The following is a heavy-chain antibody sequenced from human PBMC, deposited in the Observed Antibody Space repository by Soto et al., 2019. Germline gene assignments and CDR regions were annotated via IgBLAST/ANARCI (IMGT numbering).Heavy chain of an antibody. CDR3: AKDFWSGYYDYGMDV. Sequence: PGGSLRLSCAASGFTFSSYGMHWVRQAPGKGLEWVAVISYDGSNKYYADSVKGRFTISRDNSKNTLYLQMNSLRAEDTAVYYCAKDFWSGYYDYGMDVWGQGTTVTVSS. V-gene: IGHV3-30*18. J-gene: IGHJ6*02. CDR1: GFTFSSYG. D-gene: IGHD3-3*01. CDR2: ISYDGSNK.